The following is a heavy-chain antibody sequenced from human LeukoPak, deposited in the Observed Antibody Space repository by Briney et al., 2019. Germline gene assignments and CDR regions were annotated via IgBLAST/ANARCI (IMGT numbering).Heavy chain of an antibody. Sequence: ASVKVSCKASGYTFTSYAMNWVRQAPGQGLEWMGWINTNTGNPTYAQGFTGRSVFSLDTSVSTAYLQISSLKAEDTAVYYCARDRSGSFFNYYYYMDVWGKGTTVTVSS. CDR2: INTNTGNP. V-gene: IGHV7-4-1*02. CDR1: GYTFTSYA. D-gene: IGHD1-26*01. CDR3: ARDRSGSFFNYYYYMDV. J-gene: IGHJ6*03.